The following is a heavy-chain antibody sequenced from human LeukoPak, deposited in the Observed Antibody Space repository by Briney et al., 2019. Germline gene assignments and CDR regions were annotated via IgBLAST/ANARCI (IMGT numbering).Heavy chain of an antibody. D-gene: IGHD6-19*01. CDR2: DLYGRNT. CDR1: GVSITSGAYF. CDR3: ARVNIPVADAPYYFDY. Sequence: SETLSLTCIVSGVSITSGAYFWGWLRQPPGKGLDWIASDLYGRNTYYNPSLKSRVTISIDTSKNQFSLKLSSVTAADTAMYFCARVNIPVADAPYYFDYWGQGTLVTVSS. V-gene: IGHV4-39*07. J-gene: IGHJ4*02.